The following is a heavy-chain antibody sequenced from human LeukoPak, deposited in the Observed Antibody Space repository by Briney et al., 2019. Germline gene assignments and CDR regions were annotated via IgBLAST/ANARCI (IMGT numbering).Heavy chain of an antibody. CDR2: IYYSGST. CDR3: ARASQLPPYYYYGMDV. Sequence: SQTLSLACTVSGGSISSGDYYWSWIRQPPGKGLEWIEYIYYSGSTYYNPSLKSRVTISVDTSKNQFSLKLSSVTAADTAVYYCARASQLPPYYYYGMDVWGQGTTVTVSS. CDR1: GGSISSGDYY. J-gene: IGHJ6*02. D-gene: IGHD2-2*01. V-gene: IGHV4-30-4*01.